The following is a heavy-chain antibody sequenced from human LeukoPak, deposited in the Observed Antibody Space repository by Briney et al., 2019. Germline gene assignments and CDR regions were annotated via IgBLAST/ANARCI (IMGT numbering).Heavy chain of an antibody. CDR2: ISSSSSTI. CDR1: GFTFSSYS. J-gene: IGHJ4*02. V-gene: IGHV3-48*04. D-gene: IGHD1-1*01. Sequence: PGGSLRLSCTASGFTFSSYSMNWVRQAPGRGLEWVSYISSSSSTIYYADSVKGRFTISRDDAKNSLYLQMNSLRADDTAVYYCGRGLGGTTGGAGYWGQGTLVTGSS. CDR3: GRGLGGTTGGAGY.